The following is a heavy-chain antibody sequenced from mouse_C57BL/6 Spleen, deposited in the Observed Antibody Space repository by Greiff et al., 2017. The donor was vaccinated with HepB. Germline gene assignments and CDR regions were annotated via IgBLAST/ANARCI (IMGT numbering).Heavy chain of an antibody. CDR2: IYPGDGDT. V-gene: IGHV1-80*01. CDR3: ARSEGLRRDFDY. Sequence: QVQLQQSGAELVKPGASVKISCKASGYAFSSYWMNWVKQRPGKGLEWIGQIYPGDGDTNYNGKFKGKATLTADKSSSTAYMQLSSRTSEDSAVYFCARSEGLRRDFDYWGQGTTLTVSS. CDR1: GYAFSSYW. J-gene: IGHJ2*01. D-gene: IGHD2-4*01.